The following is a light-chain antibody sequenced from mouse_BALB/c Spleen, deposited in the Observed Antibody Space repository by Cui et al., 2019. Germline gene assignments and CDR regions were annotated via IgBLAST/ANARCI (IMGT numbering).Light chain of an antibody. Sequence: QIVLTQSQAIMSESPGEKVTLTCSASSSVRYMYWYQQKPGSSPRLLTYDTSNLASGVPVRFSGSGSGTSYSLTISRMEAEDAATYYCQQWSSYTFGAGTKLELK. CDR2: DTS. CDR3: QQWSSYT. J-gene: IGKJ5*01. CDR1: SSVRY. V-gene: IGKV4-55*01.